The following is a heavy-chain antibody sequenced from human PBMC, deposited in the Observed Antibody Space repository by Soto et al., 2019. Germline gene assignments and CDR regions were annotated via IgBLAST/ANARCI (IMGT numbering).Heavy chain of an antibody. Sequence: QVQLAESGGGVVQPGTSLRLSCVASGFTFSNYGMHWVRQAPGKGLEWVALIWYDGSNEYYVDSVKGRFAISRDNSKNTLYLLMNSLRAEDTAIDYCAIVVDGSDLNCRPWDAFDIWGQGTMVTVSS. CDR2: IWYDGSNE. CDR3: AIVVDGSDLNCRPWDAFDI. J-gene: IGHJ3*02. D-gene: IGHD1-1*01. CDR1: GFTFSNYG. V-gene: IGHV3-33*01.